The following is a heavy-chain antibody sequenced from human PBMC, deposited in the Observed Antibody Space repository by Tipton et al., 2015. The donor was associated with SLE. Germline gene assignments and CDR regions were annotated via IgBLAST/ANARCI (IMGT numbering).Heavy chain of an antibody. CDR1: GGSISSYY. J-gene: IGHJ4*02. D-gene: IGHD3-10*01. CDR3: SRLLGLHDVVQGVINWVDY. CDR2: IYYTGST. V-gene: IGHV4-59*08. Sequence: TLSLTCTVSGGSISSYYWSWIRQTPGKGLEWIGYIYYTGSTKFNPSLKSRVSISLDTSKNQFYRKLSSVTAADTAGYYCSRLLGLHDVVQGVINWVDYWGQGTLFTFSS.